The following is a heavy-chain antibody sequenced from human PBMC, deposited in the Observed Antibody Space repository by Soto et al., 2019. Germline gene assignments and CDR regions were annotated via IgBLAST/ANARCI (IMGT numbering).Heavy chain of an antibody. V-gene: IGHV1-69*12. J-gene: IGHJ3*02. CDR1: GGTFSSYA. CDR2: IIPMFGTT. Sequence: QVQLVQSGAEVKKPGSSAKVSCKTSGGTFSSYAISWVRQAPGQGLEWMGGIIPMFGTTDSPQRFQGRVTSTADDSTSTAYMELSSLRSEDTAVYYCTRGPFSRFGSGNYYAGAMWGQGTKVTVSS. CDR3: TRGPFSRFGSGNYYAGAM. D-gene: IGHD3-10*01.